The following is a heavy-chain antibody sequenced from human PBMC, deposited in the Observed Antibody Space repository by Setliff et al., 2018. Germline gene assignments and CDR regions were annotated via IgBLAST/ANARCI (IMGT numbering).Heavy chain of an antibody. D-gene: IGHD3-10*01. J-gene: IGHJ5*02. Sequence: ASEILSLTCAVSGYSISSGYYWGWIRQPPGKGLEWIGIIYHSGSTYYNPSLKSRVTIPVDTSKNQFSLKLSSVTAADTAVYYCARTSGSGSSLLPNFSDPWGQGTLVTVSS. CDR2: IYHSGST. CDR3: ARTSGSGSSLLPNFSDP. V-gene: IGHV4-38-2*01. CDR1: GYSISSGYY.